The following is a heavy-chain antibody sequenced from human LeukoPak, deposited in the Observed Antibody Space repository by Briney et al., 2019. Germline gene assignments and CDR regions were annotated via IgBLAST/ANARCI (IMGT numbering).Heavy chain of an antibody. CDR3: ARSRFLEWLLSRYYFDY. J-gene: IGHJ4*02. Sequence: GGSLRLSCAASGFTFSSHALSWVRQAPGKGLEWVSAISGSGGSTYYADSVKGRFTISRDNSKNTLYLQMNSLRAEDTAVYYCARSRFLEWLLSRYYFDYWGQGTLVTVSS. CDR2: ISGSGGST. D-gene: IGHD3-3*01. CDR1: GFTFSSHA. V-gene: IGHV3-23*01.